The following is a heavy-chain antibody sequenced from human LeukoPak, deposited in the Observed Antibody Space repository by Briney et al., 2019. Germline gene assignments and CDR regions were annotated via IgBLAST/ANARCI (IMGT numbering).Heavy chain of an antibody. J-gene: IGHJ3*02. V-gene: IGHV4-59*01. Sequence: SETLSLTSTVSGGSISSYYWSWIRQPPGKGLEWIGYIYYSGSTNYNPSLKSRVTISVDTSKNQFSLKLSSVTAADTAVYYCARAPIAAAVDIWGQGTMVTVSS. CDR1: GGSISSYY. CDR3: ARAPIAAAVDI. CDR2: IYYSGST. D-gene: IGHD6-13*01.